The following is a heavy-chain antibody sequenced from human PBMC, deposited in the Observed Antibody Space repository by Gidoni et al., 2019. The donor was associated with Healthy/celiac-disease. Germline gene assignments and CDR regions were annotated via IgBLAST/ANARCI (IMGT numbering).Heavy chain of an antibody. CDR3: ARVRVQQQLPTGGVDY. CDR1: RCTFTSYA. V-gene: IGHV7-4-1*02. Sequence: QVQLVHSGSELTTPGASVKVSCKASRCTFTSYAMNWVRQAPGQGLEWMGWINTNTGNPTYAQGFTGRFAFSLYTSVSTAYLQISSLKAEDTAVYYCARVRVQQQLPTGGVDYWGQGTLVTVSS. D-gene: IGHD6-13*01. J-gene: IGHJ4*02. CDR2: INTNTGNP.